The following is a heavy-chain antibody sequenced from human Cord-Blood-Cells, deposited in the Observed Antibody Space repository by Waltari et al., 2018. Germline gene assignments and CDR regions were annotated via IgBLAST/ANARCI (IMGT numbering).Heavy chain of an antibody. V-gene: IGHV3-30-3*01. D-gene: IGHD4-17*01. J-gene: IGHJ4*02. CDR3: ARTVYGDYCDY. CDR2: ITKNESNK. Sequence: QVQLVESGGGVVQPGRSLRLSCAASGFTFSSYAMHWVRQAPGKGVEWVAGITKNESNKYYADSVKGRFSKSRDNSKNTLDLQMNSLRAEDTAVYYCARTVYGDYCDYWGQGTLVTVSS. CDR1: GFTFSSYA.